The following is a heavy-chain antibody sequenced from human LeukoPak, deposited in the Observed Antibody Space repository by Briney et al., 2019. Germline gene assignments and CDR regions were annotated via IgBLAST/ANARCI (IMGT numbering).Heavy chain of an antibody. CDR3: ARLWDKWIYDAFDI. CDR2: INSDGSST. D-gene: IGHD1-26*01. J-gene: IGHJ3*02. V-gene: IGHV3-74*01. Sequence: PGGSLRLSCAASGFTFSSYWMHWVRQAPGEGLVWVSRINSDGSSTSYADSVKGRFTISRDNAKNTLYLQMNSLRAEDTAVYYCARLWDKWIYDAFDIWGQGTMVTVSS. CDR1: GFTFSSYW.